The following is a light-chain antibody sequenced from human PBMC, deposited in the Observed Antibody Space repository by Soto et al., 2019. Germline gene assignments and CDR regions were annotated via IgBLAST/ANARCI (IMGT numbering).Light chain of an antibody. V-gene: IGKV3-15*01. Sequence: EVVMTQSPATLSVSPGERATLSCRASQSVTTNMAWYQQKPGQAPRLLIYGASTRATGIPARFSGTGCGTEFTLTISSLHSEDFAVYYCQQHSKWPRTFGQGTKVDIK. CDR1: QSVTTN. J-gene: IGKJ1*01. CDR2: GAS. CDR3: QQHSKWPRT.